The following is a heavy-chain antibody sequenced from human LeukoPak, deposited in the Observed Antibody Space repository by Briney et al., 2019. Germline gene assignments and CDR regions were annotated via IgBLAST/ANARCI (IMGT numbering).Heavy chain of an antibody. J-gene: IGHJ3*02. V-gene: IGHV4-39*07. CDR2: IFYSGTT. D-gene: IGHD2-2*02. CDR3: ARGRSGRYCSSTSCYTVSNRAFDI. CDR1: GGSINSSGYY. Sequence: SETLSLTCTVSGGSINSSGYYWGWIRQPPGKGLEWIGNIFYSGTTYYNPSLKSRVTISVDTSKNQFSLKLSSVTAADTAVYYCARGRSGRYCSSTSCYTVSNRAFDIWGQGTMVTVSS.